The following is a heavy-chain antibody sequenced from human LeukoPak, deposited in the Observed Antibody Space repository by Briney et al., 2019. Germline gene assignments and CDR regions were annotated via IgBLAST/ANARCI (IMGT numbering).Heavy chain of an antibody. CDR2: MNPNSGNT. CDR1: GYTFTSYD. V-gene: IGHV1-8*01. J-gene: IGHJ5*02. D-gene: IGHD3-10*01. Sequence: GASVKVSCKASGYTFTSYDINWVRQATGQGLEWMGWMNPNSGNTGYAQKFQGRVTMTRNTSISTAYMELSSLRSEDTAVYYCAKRSTVRGVIGFDPRGQGTLVTVSS. CDR3: AKRSTVRGVIGFDP.